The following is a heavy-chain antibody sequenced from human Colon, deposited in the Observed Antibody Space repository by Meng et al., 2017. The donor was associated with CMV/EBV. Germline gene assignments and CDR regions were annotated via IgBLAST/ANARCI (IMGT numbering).Heavy chain of an antibody. CDR1: GFTFSSYE. V-gene: IGHV3-48*03. J-gene: IGHJ3*02. D-gene: IGHD3-10*02. CDR3: ARGSGPLFPGAFDI. CDR2: IDSDGPM. Sequence: GGSLRLSCRTSGFTFSSYEMNWVRQTPEKGLEWVAHIDSDGPMHYADSVKGRFTISRDNSKNILYLQMNSLRADDTAVYYCARGSGPLFPGAFDIWGQGTMVTVSS.